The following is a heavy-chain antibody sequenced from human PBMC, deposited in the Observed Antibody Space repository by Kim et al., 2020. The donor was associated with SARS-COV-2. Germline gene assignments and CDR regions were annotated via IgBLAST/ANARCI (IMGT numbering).Heavy chain of an antibody. Sequence: GGSLRLSCAASGFTFSSYSMNWVRQAPGKGLEWVSSISSSSSYIYYADSVKGRFTISRDNAKNSLYLQMNSLRAEDTAVYYCARDVFRELPDYWGQGTLVTVSS. CDR3: ARDVFRELPDY. CDR1: GFTFSSYS. CDR2: ISSSSSYI. J-gene: IGHJ4*02. V-gene: IGHV3-21*01. D-gene: IGHD1-26*01.